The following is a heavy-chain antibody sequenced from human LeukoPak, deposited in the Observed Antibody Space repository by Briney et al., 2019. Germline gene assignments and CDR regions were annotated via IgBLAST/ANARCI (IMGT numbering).Heavy chain of an antibody. Sequence: ASVKVCCKTSGYSFTSQDMHWVRQAPGQSLEWMGCINPGNGDTKYSPEFQGRVTITRDTSATTAYMELSSLRSDDMAVYYCTLYNYWGQGTLVTVSS. J-gene: IGHJ4*02. CDR3: TLYNY. V-gene: IGHV1-3*03. CDR2: INPGNGDT. D-gene: IGHD2-2*02. CDR1: GYSFTSQD.